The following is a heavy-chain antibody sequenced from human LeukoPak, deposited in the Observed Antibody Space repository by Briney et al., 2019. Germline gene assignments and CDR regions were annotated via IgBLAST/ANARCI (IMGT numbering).Heavy chain of an antibody. CDR2: INSDGSST. D-gene: IGHD3-10*01. CDR3: ATQPGSDY. Sequence: PGGSLRLSCAASGFTFSTYWMHWVRQAPGKGLVWVSRINSDGSSTNYADSVKGRFTISRDDAENTLYLQMNSLRAEDTAVYYCATQPGSDYWGQGTLVTVSS. CDR1: GFTFSTYW. J-gene: IGHJ4*02. V-gene: IGHV3-74*01.